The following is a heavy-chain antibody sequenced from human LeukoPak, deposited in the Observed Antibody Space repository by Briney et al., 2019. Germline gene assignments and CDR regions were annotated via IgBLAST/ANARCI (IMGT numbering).Heavy chain of an antibody. J-gene: IGHJ5*02. CDR3: ARSKDSSGPLGWFDP. V-gene: IGHV4-4*02. D-gene: IGHD3-22*01. CDR2: IYHSGST. CDR1: GGSINSNNW. Sequence: PSETLSLTCAVSGGSINSNNWWSWVRQPPGKGLEWIGEIYHSGSTNYNPSLKSRITMSVDKSKNQFSLNLSSVTAADTAVYYCARSKDSSGPLGWFDPWGQGTLVTVSS.